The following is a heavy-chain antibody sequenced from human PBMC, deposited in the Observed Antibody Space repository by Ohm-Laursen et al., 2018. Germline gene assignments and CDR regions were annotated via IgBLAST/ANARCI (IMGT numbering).Heavy chain of an antibody. CDR1: GFTFSSDT. V-gene: IGHV3-23*01. CDR2: ISNNGAGT. J-gene: IGHJ4*02. CDR3: VKGRLAGAFDY. Sequence: SLRLSCAASGFTFSSDTMSWVRQAPGKGLEWVSSISNNGAGTYYADSVKGRFTISRDNSKNTLYLQMNSLRAEDTAIYYCVKGRLAGAFDYWGRGTLVAVSS. D-gene: IGHD2-15*01.